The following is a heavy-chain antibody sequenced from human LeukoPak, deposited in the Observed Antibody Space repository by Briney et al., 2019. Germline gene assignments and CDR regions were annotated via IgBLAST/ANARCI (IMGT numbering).Heavy chain of an antibody. CDR2: IYYNGRP. V-gene: IGHV4-39*07. Sequence: SETQPLTCTVSGRSIRSSSYYSGWIRQPPGKGLEWIACIYYNGRPHYHPTLKSRVTLPVDTSKTQSSLKLSSVTAAGTAVYYCARKVSSGYGFDNSGHRNLCSVSS. CDR3: ARKVSSGYGFDN. J-gene: IGHJ4*01. CDR1: GRSIRSSSYY. D-gene: IGHD5-12*01.